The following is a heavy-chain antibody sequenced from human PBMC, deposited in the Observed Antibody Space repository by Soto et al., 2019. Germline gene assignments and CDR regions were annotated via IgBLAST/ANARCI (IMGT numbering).Heavy chain of an antibody. V-gene: IGHV3-21*01. D-gene: IGHD3-3*01. CDR3: ATGELWSGLVPKSDYYYYYYMDV. J-gene: IGHJ6*03. CDR2: ISSSSSYI. Sequence: GESLKISCAASGFTFSSYSMNWVRQAPGKGLEWVSSISSSSSYIYYADSVKGRFTISRDNAKNSLYLQMNSLRAEDTAVYYCATGELWSGLVPKSDYYYYYYMDVWGKGTTVTVSS. CDR1: GFTFSSYS.